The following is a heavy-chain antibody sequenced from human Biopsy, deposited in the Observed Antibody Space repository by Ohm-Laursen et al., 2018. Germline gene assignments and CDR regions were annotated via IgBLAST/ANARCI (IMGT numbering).Heavy chain of an antibody. D-gene: IGHD3-22*01. CDR3: AKGLYDTSGYYISVFDY. J-gene: IGHJ4*02. Sequence: SLRLSCTASGFTFDDYAMHWVRQAPGKGLEWVSGINWNSNNINYADSVKGRFTISRDSAKNSLYLQMNSLRPEDTALYYCAKGLYDTSGYYISVFDYWGQGTLVTVSS. CDR1: GFTFDDYA. V-gene: IGHV3-9*01. CDR2: INWNSNNI.